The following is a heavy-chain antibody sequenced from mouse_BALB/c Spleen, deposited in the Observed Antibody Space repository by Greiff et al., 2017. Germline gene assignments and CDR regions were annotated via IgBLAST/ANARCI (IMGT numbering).Heavy chain of an antibody. J-gene: IGHJ3*01. CDR2: ISSGGSYT. D-gene: IGHD2-4*01. Sequence: EVQLVESGGDLVKPGGSLKLSCAASGFTFSSYGMSWVRQTPDKRLEWVATISSGGSYTYYPDSVKGRFTISRDNAKNTLYLQMSSLKSEDTAMYYCARQASTMISWFAYWGQGTLVTVSA. V-gene: IGHV5-6*01. CDR3: ARQASTMISWFAY. CDR1: GFTFSSYG.